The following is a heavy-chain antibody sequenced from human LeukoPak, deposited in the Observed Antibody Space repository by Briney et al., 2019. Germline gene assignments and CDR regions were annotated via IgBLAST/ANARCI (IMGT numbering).Heavy chain of an antibody. CDR3: ARDSGYSGGAFDI. D-gene: IGHD5-12*01. CDR1: GFTFSSYA. V-gene: IGHV3-23*01. Sequence: GGSLRLSCAASGFTFSSYAMSWVRQAPGKGLEWVSAISGSGGSTYYADSVKGRFTISRDNSKNTLYLQMNSLRAEDTAVYYCARDSGYSGGAFDIWGQGTMVTVSS. J-gene: IGHJ3*02. CDR2: ISGSGGST.